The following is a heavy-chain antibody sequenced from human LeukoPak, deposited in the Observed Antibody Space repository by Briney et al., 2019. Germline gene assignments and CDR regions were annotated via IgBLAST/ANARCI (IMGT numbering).Heavy chain of an antibody. Sequence: GASVKVSCKASGYTFTGYYMHWVRQAPGQGLEWMGWIKPDSGGTNYAQKFLGRVTVTRDTSISTAYMELTRLRSDDTAVYYCARDDFWSGYSFDYWGQGTLVTVSS. CDR2: IKPDSGGT. CDR1: GYTFTGYY. D-gene: IGHD3-3*01. J-gene: IGHJ4*02. V-gene: IGHV1-2*02. CDR3: ARDDFWSGYSFDY.